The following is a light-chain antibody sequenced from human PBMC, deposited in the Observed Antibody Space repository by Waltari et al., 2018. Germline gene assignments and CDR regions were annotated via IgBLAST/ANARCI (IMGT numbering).Light chain of an antibody. CDR1: QSLLHNNGYNY. V-gene: IGKV2-28*01. Sequence: DIVMTQSPLSLPVTPGEPASISCRSSQSLLHNNGYNYLDWYLQNPGQSPQLLIYLGSNRASGVPDRFSGSGSGTDFTLKISRVEAEDVGVYYCMQALQTPLTFGGGTKVEI. CDR2: LGS. J-gene: IGKJ4*01. CDR3: MQALQTPLT.